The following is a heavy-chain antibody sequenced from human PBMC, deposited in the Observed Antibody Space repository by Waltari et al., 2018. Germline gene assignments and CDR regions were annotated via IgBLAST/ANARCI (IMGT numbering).Heavy chain of an antibody. Sequence: QVQLVQSGAEVKKPGASVKVSCKASGYTFTSYDINWVRQATGQGLEWMGGIIPIFGTANYAQKFQGRVTITTDESTSTAYMELSSLRSEDTAVYYCARGEDMNDWGQGTLVTVSS. CDR1: GYTFTSYD. D-gene: IGHD2-15*01. CDR2: IIPIFGTA. J-gene: IGHJ4*02. CDR3: ARGEDMND. V-gene: IGHV1-69*01.